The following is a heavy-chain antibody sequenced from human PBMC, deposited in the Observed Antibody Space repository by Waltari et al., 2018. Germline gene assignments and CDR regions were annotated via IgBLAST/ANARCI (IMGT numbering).Heavy chain of an antibody. CDR3: AKASGSYGELGY. V-gene: IGHV3-9*01. CDR2: ISWNSGSI. J-gene: IGHJ4*02. CDR1: GFPLEDYS. D-gene: IGHD1-26*01. Sequence: EVQLVESGGGLVQPGRSLSLSCAASGFPLEDYSLHLVRQAPGKGLEWVSGISWNSGSIGYADSVKGRFTISRDNAKNSLYLQMNSLRAEDTALYYCAKASGSYGELGYWGQGTLVTVSS.